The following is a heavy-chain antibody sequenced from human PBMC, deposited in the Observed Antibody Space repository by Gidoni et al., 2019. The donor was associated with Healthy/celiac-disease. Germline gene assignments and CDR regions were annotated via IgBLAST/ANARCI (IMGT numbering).Heavy chain of an antibody. V-gene: IGHV1-24*01. D-gene: IGHD2-21*02. CDR2: FDTEDGET. CDR3: ATGTVYCGGDCYGY. Sequence: QVQLVQSGAEVKKHGASVKVSCKVSGYMLTELTMHRVGQAPGNGLEWMGSFDTEDGETIYAQKFQGRVTLTEDTSTDPAYMELSSLRSEDTAVYYCATGTVYCGGDCYGYWGQGTLVTVSS. CDR1: GYMLTELT. J-gene: IGHJ4*02.